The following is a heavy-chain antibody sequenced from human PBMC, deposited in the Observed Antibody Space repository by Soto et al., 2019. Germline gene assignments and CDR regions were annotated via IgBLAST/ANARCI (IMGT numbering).Heavy chain of an antibody. V-gene: IGHV4-31*03. CDR3: ASNYYDSSGYYYDY. CDR1: GGSISSGGYY. Sequence: SETLSLTCTVSGGSISSGGYYWSWIRQHPGKGLEWIGYIYYSGSTYYNPSLKSRVTISVDTSKNQFSLKLSSVTAADTAVYYCASNYYDSSGYYYDYWGQGTLVTVSS. CDR2: IYYSGST. J-gene: IGHJ4*02. D-gene: IGHD3-22*01.